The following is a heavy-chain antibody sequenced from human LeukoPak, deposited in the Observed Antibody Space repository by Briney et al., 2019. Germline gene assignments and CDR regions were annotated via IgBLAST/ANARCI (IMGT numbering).Heavy chain of an antibody. CDR1: GFTLSNYA. CDR2: ISYIDVET. CDR3: AKRTGDGFNTPIDF. D-gene: IGHD5-24*01. J-gene: IGHJ4*02. Sequence: GGSLRLSCAASGFTLSNYAMNWVRQAPGKGLEWVSGISYIDVETYYADSVKGRFTISSDNSMNTLYLQMNSLTVEDTAVYYCAKRTGDGFNTPIDFWGKGTLATV. V-gene: IGHV3-23*01.